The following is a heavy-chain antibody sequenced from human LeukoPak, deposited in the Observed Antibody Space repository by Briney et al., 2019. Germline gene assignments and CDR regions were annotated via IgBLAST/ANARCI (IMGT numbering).Heavy chain of an antibody. J-gene: IGHJ4*02. V-gene: IGHV1-46*01. CDR3: AREGIGVVPSFDY. CDR1: GYSFTSHY. Sequence: ASVKVSCKASGYSFTSHYMHWVRQAPGQGLEWMGLINPSGSSTLYAQKFQGRVTMTRDMSTTTDYMELSSLRSEDTAVYYCAREGIGVVPSFDYWGQGTLVTVSS. CDR2: INPSGSST. D-gene: IGHD3-3*01.